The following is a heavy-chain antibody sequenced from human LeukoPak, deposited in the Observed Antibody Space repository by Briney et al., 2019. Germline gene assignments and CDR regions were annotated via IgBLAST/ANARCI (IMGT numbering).Heavy chain of an antibody. CDR3: AREHVEYYYGSGSYIWFDP. CDR2: IYYSGST. V-gene: IGHV4-39*07. Sequence: SETLSLTCTVSGGSISSSSYYWGWIRQPPGKGLEWIGSIYYSGSTYYNPSLKSRVTISVDTSKNQFSLKLSSVTAADTAVYYCAREHVEYYYGSGSYIWFDPWGQGTLVTVSS. CDR1: GGSISSSSYY. D-gene: IGHD3-10*01. J-gene: IGHJ5*02.